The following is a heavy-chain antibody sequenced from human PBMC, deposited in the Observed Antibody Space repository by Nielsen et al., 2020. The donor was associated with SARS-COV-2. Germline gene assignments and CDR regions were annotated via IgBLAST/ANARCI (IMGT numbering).Heavy chain of an antibody. CDR2: ISYEGSIR. V-gene: IGHV3-30*18. D-gene: IGHD5-18*01. Sequence: GGSLRLSCAASGFNFNNFGMHWVRQAPDKGLEWVAHISYEGSIRTYADSVKGRFTISRDNSKNSLYLQMNSLRTDDTALYYCAKDRGYSSWALDHWGQGTLVTVSS. J-gene: IGHJ4*02. CDR1: GFNFNNFG. CDR3: AKDRGYSSWALDH.